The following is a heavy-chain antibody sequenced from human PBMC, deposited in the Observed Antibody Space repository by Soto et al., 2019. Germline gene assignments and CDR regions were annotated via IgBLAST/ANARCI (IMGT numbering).Heavy chain of an antibody. CDR1: GDSVSSNSAA. V-gene: IGHV6-1*01. CDR3: ARDRGAFCSGYPTLYYYGMDV. J-gene: IGHJ6*02. CDR2: TYYRSKWYN. D-gene: IGHD3-3*01. Sequence: SQTLSLTCAISGDSVSSNSAALNWIRQSPSRGLEWLGRTYYRSKWYNDYAVSVKSRITINPDTSKNQFSLQLNSVTPEDTAVYYCARDRGAFCSGYPTLYYYGMDVWGQGTTVTVSS.